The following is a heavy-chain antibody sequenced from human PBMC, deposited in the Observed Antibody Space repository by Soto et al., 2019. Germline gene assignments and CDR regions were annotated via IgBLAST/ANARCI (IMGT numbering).Heavy chain of an antibody. J-gene: IGHJ6*02. CDR1: GFTFSDFY. D-gene: IGHD4-17*01. CDR3: ARPRGDYLNAMDV. Sequence: GGSLRLSCAASGFTFSDFYMSWIRQAPGKGLEWISYISGSTSYTSYADSVKGRFTISRDNAKNLLYLQMNSLRAEDTAVYYCARPRGDYLNAMDVWGQGTTVTVSS. CDR2: ISGSTSYT. V-gene: IGHV3-11*06.